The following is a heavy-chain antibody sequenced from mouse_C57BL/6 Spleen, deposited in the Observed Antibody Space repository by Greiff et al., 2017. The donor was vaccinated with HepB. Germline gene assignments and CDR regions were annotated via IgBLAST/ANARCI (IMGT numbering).Heavy chain of an antibody. CDR3: ARGGYYGYFDY. Sequence: QVQLKESGPGLVQPSQRLSITCTVSGFSLTSYGVHWVRQSPGKGLEWLGVIWSGGSTDYNAAFISRLSISKDNSKSQVFFKMNSLQADDTAIYYCARGGYYGYFDYWGQGTTLTVSS. CDR2: IWSGGST. CDR1: GFSLTSYG. J-gene: IGHJ2*01. D-gene: IGHD1-1*01. V-gene: IGHV2-2*01.